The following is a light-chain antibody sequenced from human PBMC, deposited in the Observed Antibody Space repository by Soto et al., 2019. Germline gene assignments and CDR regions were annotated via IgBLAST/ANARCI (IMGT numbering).Light chain of an antibody. V-gene: IGKV1-5*03. CDR3: QGGYT. CDR1: RSITKW. CDR2: KAS. Sequence: DIQMTQSPSTLSASVGDRDTLTCRASRSITKWLAWYQQKPGKAPNLLIYKASILEPGVPSRFSGSGSGTEFTLNIASLQRDDFATYYCQGGYTFGPGTKVDIE. J-gene: IGKJ3*01.